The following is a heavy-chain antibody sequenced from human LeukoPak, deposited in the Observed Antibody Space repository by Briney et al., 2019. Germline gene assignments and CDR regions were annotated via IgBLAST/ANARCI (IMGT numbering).Heavy chain of an antibody. Sequence: GESLRLSCAASGFTFNNYAMSWVRQAPGKGLEWVSAISGSGGSTYYADSVKGRFTISRDNSKNTLYLQMNSLRAEDTAVYYCAKDGREWPRSLDYWGQGTLVTVSS. D-gene: IGHD5-12*01. CDR2: ISGSGGST. J-gene: IGHJ4*02. V-gene: IGHV3-23*01. CDR1: GFTFNNYA. CDR3: AKDGREWPRSLDY.